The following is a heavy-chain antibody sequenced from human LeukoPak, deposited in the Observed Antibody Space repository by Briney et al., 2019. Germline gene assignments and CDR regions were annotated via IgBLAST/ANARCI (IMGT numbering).Heavy chain of an antibody. CDR1: GYIFTNYN. J-gene: IGHJ4*02. CDR2: INPKSGAT. D-gene: IGHD5-12*01. Sequence: GASVKVSCKASGYIFTNYNMHWVRQAPGQGLEWVGRINPKSGATKFAQKFQGRVTMTRDTSINTAYMELSRLRSDDTAVYFCARGYSGYDQFNYFDYWGQGTLVTVSP. V-gene: IGHV1-2*06. CDR3: ARGYSGYDQFNYFDY.